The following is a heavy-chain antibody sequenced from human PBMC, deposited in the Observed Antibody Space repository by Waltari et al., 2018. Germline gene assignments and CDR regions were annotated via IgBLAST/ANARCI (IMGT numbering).Heavy chain of an antibody. CDR2: SKWDGGFT. J-gene: IGHJ4*02. V-gene: IGHV3-20*04. CDR3: AKSGNLAARPHFDF. Sequence: EVQLGESGGSLVRPGGSVRRACAAPGLTVVDSGWNGVRQVPGKGLEWVAGSKWDGGFTAYVDSVKGRFTISRDNAKNSVYLQMNSLRSEDTALYYCAKSGNLAARPHFDFWGQGTRVTVSS. D-gene: IGHD6-6*01. CDR1: GLTVVDSG.